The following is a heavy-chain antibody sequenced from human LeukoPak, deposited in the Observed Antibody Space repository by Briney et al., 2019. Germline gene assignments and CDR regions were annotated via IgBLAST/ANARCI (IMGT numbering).Heavy chain of an antibody. CDR2: IRYDGSNK. CDR1: GFTFSSYG. J-gene: IGHJ4*02. D-gene: IGHD3-10*01. V-gene: IGHV3-30*02. Sequence: PGGSLRLSCAASGFTFSSYGMHWVRQAPGKGLEWVAFIRYDGSNKYYADSVKGRFTISRDNSKNTLYLQMNSLRAEDTAVYYCARDGSPLYGSRTFFDYWGQGTLVTVSS. CDR3: ARDGSPLYGSRTFFDY.